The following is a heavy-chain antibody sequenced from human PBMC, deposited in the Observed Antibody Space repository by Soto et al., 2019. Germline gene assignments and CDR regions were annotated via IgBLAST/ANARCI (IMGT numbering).Heavy chain of an antibody. CDR3: AKDPLIVVVITTTRFDP. D-gene: IGHD3-22*01. J-gene: IGHJ5*02. CDR2: ISGSGGST. V-gene: IGHV3-23*01. CDR1: GFTFSSYA. Sequence: GGSLRLSCAASGFTFSSYAMSWVRQAPGKXLEWVSAISGSGGSTYYADSVKGRFTISRDNSKNTLYLQMNSLRAEDTAVYYCAKDPLIVVVITTTRFDPWGQGTLVTVSS.